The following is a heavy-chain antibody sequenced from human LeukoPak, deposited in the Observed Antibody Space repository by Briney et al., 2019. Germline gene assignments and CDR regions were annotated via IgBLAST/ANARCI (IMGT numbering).Heavy chain of an antibody. D-gene: IGHD6-19*01. J-gene: IGHJ4*02. CDR2: ISSNGGST. CDR1: GFTFSSYA. Sequence: GGSLRLSCAASGFTFSSYAMHWVRQAPGKGLEYVSAISSNGGSTYYANSVKGRFTISRDNAKNSLYLQMDSLTAEDTAVYYCARGRYVSGWYPDYFDFWGQGTLVTVSS. CDR3: ARGRYVSGWYPDYFDF. V-gene: IGHV3-64*01.